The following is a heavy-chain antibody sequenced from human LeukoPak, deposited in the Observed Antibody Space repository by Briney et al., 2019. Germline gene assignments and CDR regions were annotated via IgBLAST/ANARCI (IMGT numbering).Heavy chain of an antibody. Sequence: SETLSLTCTVSGGSISSHYWTWIRQPPGKGLEWIGYIYYSGTTKYNPSLKSRVTISEDTSKNQFSLKLSSVTAEDTAMYYCARGLAAAGRIDYWGQGTLVTVSS. CDR2: IYYSGTT. CDR3: ARGLAAAGRIDY. V-gene: IGHV4-59*11. D-gene: IGHD6-13*01. CDR1: GGSISSHY. J-gene: IGHJ4*02.